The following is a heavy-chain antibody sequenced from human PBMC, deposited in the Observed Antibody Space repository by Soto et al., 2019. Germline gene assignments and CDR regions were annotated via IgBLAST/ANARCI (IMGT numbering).Heavy chain of an antibody. Sequence: SETLSLTCAVSGVSISSGNWWTWVRQSPQRGLEYIGEIFHDGTANYYPSFERRVAISVDTSKNQFSLKLTSVTAADTAIYFCARFTYKSGFNWFDPWGQGTQVTVSS. CDR1: GVSISSGNW. J-gene: IGHJ5*02. V-gene: IGHV4-4*02. CDR2: IFHDGTA. CDR3: ARFTYKSGFNWFDP. D-gene: IGHD5-12*01.